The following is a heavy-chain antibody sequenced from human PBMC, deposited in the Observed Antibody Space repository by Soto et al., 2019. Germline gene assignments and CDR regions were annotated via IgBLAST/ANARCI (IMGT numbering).Heavy chain of an antibody. CDR2: IYYSGST. Sequence: PSETLSLTCTVSGGSVSSGSYYWSWIRQPPGKGLEWIGYIYYSGSTNYNPSLKSRVTISVDTSKNQFSLKLSSVTAADTAVYYCARDWVVLVTSPCCYVMDVWGQGTTVTVSS. CDR3: ARDWVVLVTSPCCYVMDV. J-gene: IGHJ6*01. D-gene: IGHD2-15*01. V-gene: IGHV4-61*01. CDR1: GGSVSSGSYY.